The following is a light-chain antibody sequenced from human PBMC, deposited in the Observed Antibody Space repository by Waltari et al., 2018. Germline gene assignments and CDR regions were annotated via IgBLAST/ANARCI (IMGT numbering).Light chain of an antibody. CDR2: DAS. CDR1: QSVRSS. Sequence: EIVLTQSPATLSLSPGERATLSCRASQSVRSSLAWYQQKPGQSPRLLIYDASNRATRIPARFSGSGSGTDFTLTISSLEPEDFAVYYCQHRGHWPPDATFGPGTKVDIK. J-gene: IGKJ3*01. CDR3: QHRGHWPPDAT. V-gene: IGKV3-11*01.